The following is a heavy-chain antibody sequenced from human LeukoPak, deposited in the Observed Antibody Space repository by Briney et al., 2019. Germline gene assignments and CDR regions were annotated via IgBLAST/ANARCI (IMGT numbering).Heavy chain of an antibody. V-gene: IGHV4-61*02. J-gene: IGHJ5*02. D-gene: IGHD1-26*01. CDR3: ARHMELRGWFDP. CDR1: GGSISSGSYY. CDR2: IYTSGST. Sequence: SQTLSLTCTVSGGSISSGSYYWSWIRQPAGKGLEWIGRIYTSGSTNYNPSLKSRVTISVDTSKNQFSLKLSSVTAADTAVYYCARHMELRGWFDPWGQGTLVTVSS.